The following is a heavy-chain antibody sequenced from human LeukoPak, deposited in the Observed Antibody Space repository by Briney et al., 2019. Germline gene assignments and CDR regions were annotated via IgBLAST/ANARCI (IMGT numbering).Heavy chain of an antibody. J-gene: IGHJ6*03. D-gene: IGHD6-13*01. V-gene: IGHV3-21*01. CDR2: ISSSSIYI. CDR3: ARETIAAAGKGINYYYYYYMDV. Sequence: GGSLRLSCAASRFTFSSYSMNWVRQAPGKGLEWVSSISSSSIYIYYADSVKGRFTISRDNAKNSLYLQMNSLRAEDTAVYYCARETIAAAGKGINYYYYYYMDVWGKGTTVTISS. CDR1: RFTFSSYS.